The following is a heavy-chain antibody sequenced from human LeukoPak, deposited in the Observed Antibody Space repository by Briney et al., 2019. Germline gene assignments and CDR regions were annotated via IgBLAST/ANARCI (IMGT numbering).Heavy chain of an antibody. J-gene: IGHJ4*02. D-gene: IGHD3-10*01. Sequence: GESLKISCKGSGYTFTSNWIGWVHQMPGKGLEWMGMVYPSGSDTRYSPSFQGQVTISADKSISTAYLQWRSLKASDTAMYYCARQSGGFDSWGQGTLVTVSS. CDR3: ARQSGGFDS. CDR1: GYTFTSNW. CDR2: VYPSGSDT. V-gene: IGHV5-51*07.